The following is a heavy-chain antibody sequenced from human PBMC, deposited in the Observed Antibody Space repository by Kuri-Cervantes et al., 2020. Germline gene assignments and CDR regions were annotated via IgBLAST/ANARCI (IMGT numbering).Heavy chain of an antibody. CDR3: AREGYSDAFDI. CDR1: GYSISSGYY. Sequence: ESLKISCTVSGYSISSGYYWGWIRQPPGKGLEWIGYIYYSGSTNYNPSLKSRVTISVDTSKNQFSLKLSSVTAADTAVYYCAREGYSDAFDIWGQGTMVTVSS. D-gene: IGHD3-22*01. CDR2: IYYSGST. V-gene: IGHV4-38-2*02. J-gene: IGHJ3*02.